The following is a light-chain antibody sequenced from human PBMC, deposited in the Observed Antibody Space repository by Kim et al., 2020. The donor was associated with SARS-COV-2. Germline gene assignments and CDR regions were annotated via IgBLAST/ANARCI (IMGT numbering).Light chain of an antibody. J-gene: IGKJ2*01. CDR3: QQYNSYSYT. CDR2: KAS. CDR1: HISSSL. V-gene: IGKV1-5*03. Sequence: SASVGDRVTITCRASHISSSLLAWYQQKPGKARKLLFYKASTLESGVPSRFSGSGSGTEFPLTISSLQPDDCATYYCQQYNSYSYTFGQGTKLEI.